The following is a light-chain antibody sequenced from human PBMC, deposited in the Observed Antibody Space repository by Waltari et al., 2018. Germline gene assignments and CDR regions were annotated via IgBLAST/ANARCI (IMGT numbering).Light chain of an antibody. CDR1: SSDIGGYNY. Sequence: QSALTQPASVSGSPGQSITISCTGTSSDIGGYNYVSWYQQHPGKAPKLMIYDVTNLPSGVSHLSSVSKSGNPAALTISGLQAEDEAYYYCSSYTSTSTLGIFGGGTKLTVL. J-gene: IGLJ2*01. V-gene: IGLV2-14*03. CDR2: DVT. CDR3: SSYTSTSTLGI.